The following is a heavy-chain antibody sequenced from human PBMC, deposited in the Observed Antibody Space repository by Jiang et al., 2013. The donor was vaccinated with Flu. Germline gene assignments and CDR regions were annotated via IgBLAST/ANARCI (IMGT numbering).Heavy chain of an antibody. Sequence: QLLESGGGVVQPRRSLRLSCAASGFTFSSYAMHWVRQAPGKGLEWVAVISNDGSNNYYADSVKGRFTISRDNSENTLYLQVNSLRAEDTAVYYCAKTEDCSSADCYRAFDLWGLGTLVTVSS. D-gene: IGHD2-2*01. CDR1: GFTFSSYA. CDR3: AKTEDCSSADCYRAFDL. J-gene: IGHJ4*02. V-gene: IGHV3-30*18. CDR2: ISNDGSNN.